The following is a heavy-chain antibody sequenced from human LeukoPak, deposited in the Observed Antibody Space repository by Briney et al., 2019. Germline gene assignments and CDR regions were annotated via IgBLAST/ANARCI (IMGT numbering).Heavy chain of an antibody. D-gene: IGHD7-27*01. J-gene: IGHJ3*02. CDR3: ATGVVAPGAFDI. Sequence: ASVKVSCKASGYTFSSYGISWVRQAPGQGLEWMGIINPSGGSTSYAQKFQGRVTMTEDTSTDTAYMELSSLRSEDTAVYYCATGVVAPGAFDIWGQGTMVTVSS. V-gene: IGHV1-46*01. CDR2: INPSGGST. CDR1: GYTFSSYG.